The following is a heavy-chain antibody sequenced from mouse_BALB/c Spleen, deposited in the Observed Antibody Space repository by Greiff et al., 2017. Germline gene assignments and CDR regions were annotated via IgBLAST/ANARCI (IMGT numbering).Heavy chain of an antibody. CDR3: ARKGDYKGAMDY. J-gene: IGHJ4*01. Sequence: EVKLQESGAELVKPGASVKLSCTASGFNIKDTYMHWVKQRPEQGLEWIGRIDPANGNTKYDPKFQGKATITADTSSNTAYLQLSSLTSEDTAVYYCARKGDYKGAMDYWGQGTSVTVSS. V-gene: IGHV14-3*02. CDR1: GFNIKDTY. CDR2: IDPANGNT. D-gene: IGHD2-12*01.